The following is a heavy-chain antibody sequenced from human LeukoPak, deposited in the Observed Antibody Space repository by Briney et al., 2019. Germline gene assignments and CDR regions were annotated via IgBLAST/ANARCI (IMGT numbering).Heavy chain of an antibody. CDR2: ISSSGSSI. D-gene: IGHD3-9*01. CDR1: GFTFSDYY. Sequence: GGSLRLSCAASGFTFSDYYMSWIRQAPGKGLEWVSYISSSGSSIYYADSVKGRFTISRDNAKNSLYLQMNSLRAEDTVVYYCASKYDILTGFDYWGQGTLVTVSS. V-gene: IGHV3-11*01. J-gene: IGHJ4*02. CDR3: ASKYDILTGFDY.